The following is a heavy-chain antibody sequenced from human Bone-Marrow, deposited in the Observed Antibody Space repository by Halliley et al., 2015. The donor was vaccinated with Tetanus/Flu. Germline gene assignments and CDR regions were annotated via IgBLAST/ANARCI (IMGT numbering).Heavy chain of an antibody. J-gene: IGHJ3*01. D-gene: IGHD3-10*01. Sequence: QLVQSGAEVKKPGASVRASCKTSGYMFAGYYIHWVRQAPGQGLEWMGWINPGNGGTNYERKFQGRVTMTGDTSTSTAYMELSRLTSDDTAIYFCARDRAGDAFDLWGQGTLVSVYS. CDR2: INPGNGGT. V-gene: IGHV1-2*02. CDR1: GYMFAGYY. CDR3: ARDRAGDAFDL.